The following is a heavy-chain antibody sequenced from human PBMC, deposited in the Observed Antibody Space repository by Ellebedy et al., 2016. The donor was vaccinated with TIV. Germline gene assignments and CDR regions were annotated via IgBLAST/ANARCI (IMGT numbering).Heavy chain of an antibody. D-gene: IGHD5-24*01. CDR2: ITSAGDT. J-gene: IGHJ4*02. CDR3: ARATSGFDY. Sequence: PGGSLRLSCAASGFTFSSHDMHWVRQPTGKGLEWVSGITSAGDTYYLGSVKGRFIISRDSAKNSLYLQMKSLRAEDTAVYYCARATSGFDYWGQGALATVSS. V-gene: IGHV3-13*01. CDR1: GFTFSSHD.